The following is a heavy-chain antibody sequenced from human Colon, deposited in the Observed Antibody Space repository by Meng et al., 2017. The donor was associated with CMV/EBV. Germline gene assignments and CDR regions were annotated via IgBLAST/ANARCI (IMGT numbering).Heavy chain of an antibody. CDR2: ISYSGNT. D-gene: IGHD6-19*01. Sequence: GSLRLSGSVSGGSVNSVSYYGPWIRQPLGKGLEWIGYISYSGNTNYNPSLKSRLTIEVDTSRNQFSLKLTSVSAADTAIYYCAREASGWSTGIEYWGQGAMVTVSS. V-gene: IGHV4-61*01. CDR3: AREASGWSTGIEY. J-gene: IGHJ4*02. CDR1: GGSVNSVSYY.